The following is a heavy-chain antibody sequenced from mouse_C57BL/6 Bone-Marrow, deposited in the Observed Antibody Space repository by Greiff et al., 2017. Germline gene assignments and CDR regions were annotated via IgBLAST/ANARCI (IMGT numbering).Heavy chain of an antibody. Sequence: EVQVVESGGGLVQPGGSLKLSCAASGFTFSDYYMYWVRQTPEKRLEWVAYISNGGGSTYYPDTVKGRFTISRDNAKNTLYLQMSRLKSEDTAMYYCARQGDGYYEFFFAYWGQGTLVTVSA. D-gene: IGHD2-3*01. CDR1: GFTFSDYY. CDR3: ARQGDGYYEFFFAY. CDR2: ISNGGGST. V-gene: IGHV5-12*01. J-gene: IGHJ3*01.